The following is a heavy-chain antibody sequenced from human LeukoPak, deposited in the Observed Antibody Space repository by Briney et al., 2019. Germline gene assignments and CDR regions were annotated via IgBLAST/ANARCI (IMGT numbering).Heavy chain of an antibody. J-gene: IGHJ4*02. CDR3: AKDVYYYGSGSQTRVFDY. CDR2: ISGSGGST. D-gene: IGHD3-10*01. CDR1: GFTLSSYA. V-gene: IGHV3-23*01. Sequence: GGSLRLSCAASGFTLSSYAMSWVRQAPGKGLEWVSAISGSGGSTYYADSVKGRFTISRDNSKNTLYLQMNSLRAEDTAVYYCAKDVYYYGSGSQTRVFDYWGQGTLVTVSS.